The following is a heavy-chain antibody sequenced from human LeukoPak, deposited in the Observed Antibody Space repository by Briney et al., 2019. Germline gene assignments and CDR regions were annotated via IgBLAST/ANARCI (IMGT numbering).Heavy chain of an antibody. D-gene: IGHD2-15*01. CDR1: GGSMSSYY. V-gene: IGHV4-59*01. CDR3: VRGWPDYYSMDI. Sequence: SETLSLTCTVSGGSMSSYYWSWIRQPPGKGPEWIGYIYYSGTTSYNPSLKGRVTISMDTSNNHFSLKLRSVTAGDTAVYYCVRGWPDYYSMDIWGPGTTVTVSS. CDR2: IYYSGTT. J-gene: IGHJ6*02.